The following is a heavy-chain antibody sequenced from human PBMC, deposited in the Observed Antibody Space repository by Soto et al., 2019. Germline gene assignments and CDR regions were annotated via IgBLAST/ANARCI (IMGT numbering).Heavy chain of an antibody. D-gene: IGHD3-22*01. V-gene: IGHV3-48*03. CDR1: GFTFNNYE. CDR2: IDSSGRTI. CDR3: ARGFYDSSGYYWFGP. J-gene: IGHJ5*02. Sequence: GGSLRLSCAASGFTFNNYEMIWVRQAPGKGLEWVSYIDSSGRTIFYADFVKGRFTISRDNAKNSLYLQMNSLRVEDTAVYYCARGFYDSSGYYWFGPWGQATLVTVSS.